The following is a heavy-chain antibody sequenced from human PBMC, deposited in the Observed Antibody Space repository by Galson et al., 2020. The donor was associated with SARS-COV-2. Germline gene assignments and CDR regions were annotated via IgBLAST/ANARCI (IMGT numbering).Heavy chain of an antibody. D-gene: IGHD2-15*01. V-gene: IGHV1-2*02. Sequence: ASVKVSCKASGYTFTGYYMHWVRQAPGQGLEWMGWINPNSGGTNYAQKFQGRVTMTRDTSISTAYMELSRLRSDDTAVYYCARVVATPPLYYDCGMDVWGQGTTVTVSS. CDR3: ARVVATPPLYYDCGMDV. CDR1: GYTFTGYY. CDR2: INPNSGGT. J-gene: IGHJ6*02.